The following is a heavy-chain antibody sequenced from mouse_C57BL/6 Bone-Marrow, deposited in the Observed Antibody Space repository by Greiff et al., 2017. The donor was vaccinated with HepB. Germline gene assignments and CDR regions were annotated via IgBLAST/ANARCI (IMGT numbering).Heavy chain of an antibody. CDR1: GFNIKDDY. J-gene: IGHJ2*01. V-gene: IGHV14-4*01. CDR3: TTGTYYYGDY. Sequence: EVMLVESGAELVRPGASVKLSCTASGFNIKDDYMHWVKQRPEQGLEWIGWIDPENGDTEYASKFQGKATITADTSSNTAYLQLSSLTSEDTAVYYCTTGTYYYGDYWGQGTTLTVSS. CDR2: IDPENGDT. D-gene: IGHD1-1*01.